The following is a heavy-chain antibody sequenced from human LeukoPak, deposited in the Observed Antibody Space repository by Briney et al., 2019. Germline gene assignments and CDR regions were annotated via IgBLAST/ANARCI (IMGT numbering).Heavy chain of an antibody. D-gene: IGHD6-13*01. Sequence: PGGSLRLSCAASGFTFSDYYMSWIRQAPGKGLEWVSYISSSSSYTNYADSVKGRFTISRDNAKNSLYLQMNSLRAEDTAVYYCARGGSSWYERLDYFDYWGQGTLVTVSS. V-gene: IGHV3-11*06. CDR2: ISSSSSYT. CDR3: ARGGSSWYERLDYFDY. CDR1: GFTFSDYY. J-gene: IGHJ4*02.